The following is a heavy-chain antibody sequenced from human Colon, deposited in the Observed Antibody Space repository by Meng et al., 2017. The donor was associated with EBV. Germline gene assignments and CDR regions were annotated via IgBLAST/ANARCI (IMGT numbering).Heavy chain of an antibody. V-gene: IGHV2-5*02. CDR1: GFSLSTSGVG. Sequence: QITLKESGPTLVKPTQTLTLTCTFSGFSLSTSGVGVSWIRQPPGKALEWLALIYWDDDKRYSPSLRSRLTITKDASKNQVVLTMTNMDPMDTATYYCAHGPYDFNYWGQGTLVTVAS. CDR2: IYWDDDK. J-gene: IGHJ4*02. CDR3: AHGPYDFNY.